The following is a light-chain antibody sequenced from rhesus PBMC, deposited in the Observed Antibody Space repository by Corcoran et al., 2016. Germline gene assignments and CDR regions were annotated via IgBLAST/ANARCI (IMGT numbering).Light chain of an antibody. CDR1: ENVNNY. Sequence: DIQMTQSPSSLSASVGDRVTITCRATENVNNYFNWYQPQPGKAPNLLIYKASTLQMGAPSRFSVSGSGTDYTFTISSLQPEDVATYYCNHNYGNPPWTFGQGTKVEIK. V-gene: IGKV1-74*01. J-gene: IGKJ1*01. CDR2: KAS. CDR3: NHNYGNPPWT.